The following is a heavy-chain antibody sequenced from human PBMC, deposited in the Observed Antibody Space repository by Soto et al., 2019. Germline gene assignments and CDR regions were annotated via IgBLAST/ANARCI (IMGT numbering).Heavy chain of an antibody. J-gene: IGHJ5*02. CDR2: IYYNGNT. CDR1: GGSISSGGYY. V-gene: IGHV4-31*03. D-gene: IGHD2-15*01. CDR3: ARCSLVVIPVPGFFP. Sequence: SETLSLTCTVSGGSISSGGYYWSWIRQHPGRGLEWIGYIYYNGNTYYNPSLKSRVTVSVDTSKNQFSLNVRSVTAADTAVYYCARCSLVVIPVPGFFPWGQGALVTVYS.